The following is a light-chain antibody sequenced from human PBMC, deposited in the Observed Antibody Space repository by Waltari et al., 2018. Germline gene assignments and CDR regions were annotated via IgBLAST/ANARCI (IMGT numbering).Light chain of an antibody. CDR1: SSDAGSYDL. CDR3: SSNAGRGIV. Sequence: QSALTQPASVSGSPGQSITVSCTGASSDAGSYDLVCWYQQHPGKAPKPIIYEGNKRPSGVSNRFSGFKSGNTASLPISGLQAEDEAEYYCSSNAGRGIVFGGGTKLTVL. CDR2: EGN. J-gene: IGLJ2*01. V-gene: IGLV2-23*01.